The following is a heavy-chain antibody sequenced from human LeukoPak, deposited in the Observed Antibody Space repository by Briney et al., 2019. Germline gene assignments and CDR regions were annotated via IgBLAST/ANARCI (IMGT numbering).Heavy chain of an antibody. CDR2: ISYDGGNK. CDR1: GFTFSSYA. V-gene: IGHV3-30-3*01. CDR3: VRDRAGGNSVWFDP. J-gene: IGHJ5*02. Sequence: PGGSLRLSCAASGFTFSSYAMHWVRQAPGKGLEWVAVISYDGGNKYYADSVKGRFTISRDNSKNTLYLQMNSLRDEDTAVYYCVRDRAGGNSVWFDPWGQGTLVTVSS. D-gene: IGHD4-23*01.